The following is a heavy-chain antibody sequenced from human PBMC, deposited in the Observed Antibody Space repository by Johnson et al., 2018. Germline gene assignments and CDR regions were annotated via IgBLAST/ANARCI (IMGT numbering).Heavy chain of an antibody. D-gene: IGHD5-18*01. Sequence: VQLVQSGGGLIQHGGSLRLSCEASGFTFDAYAMHWVRQAPGKGLEWVSGVTWNSDTKGYADSVEGRFTISRDNAKKSMYLQMNSLRPDDSAFYYLEKEKNGYAYFDYWGQGTLVTVSS. CDR2: VTWNSDTK. J-gene: IGHJ4*02. CDR3: EKEKNGYAYFDY. CDR1: GFTFDAYA. V-gene: IGHV3-9*01.